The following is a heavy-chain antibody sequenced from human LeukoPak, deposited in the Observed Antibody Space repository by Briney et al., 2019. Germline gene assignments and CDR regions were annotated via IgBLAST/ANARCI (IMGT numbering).Heavy chain of an antibody. CDR1: GYSFTSYW. CDR3: ARATSSTTHEFDY. J-gene: IGHJ4*02. CDR2: IYPGDSDT. Sequence: PGESLKISCKGSGYSFTSYWIGWVRQMPGKGLEWMGIIYPGDSDTRYSPSFQGQVTISADKSISTAYLQWSSLKASDTAMYYRARATSSTTHEFDYWGQGTLVTVSS. D-gene: IGHD2-2*01. V-gene: IGHV5-51*01.